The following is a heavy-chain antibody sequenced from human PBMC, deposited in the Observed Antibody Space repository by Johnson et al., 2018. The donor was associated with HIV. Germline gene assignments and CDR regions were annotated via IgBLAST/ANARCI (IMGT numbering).Heavy chain of an antibody. Sequence: QVQLVESGGGVVQPGRSLRLSCAASRFTLSTFDIHWVRQAPGKGLEWAALISFDGSYKYFADSVEGPFTISRDSSKNTLFLQMKSPRAEDTAVYYCAKGEGYDAFDIWGQGTMVTVSS. D-gene: IGHD1-26*01. J-gene: IGHJ3*02. CDR2: ISFDGSYK. CDR3: AKGEGYDAFDI. V-gene: IGHV3-30*04. CDR1: RFTLSTFD.